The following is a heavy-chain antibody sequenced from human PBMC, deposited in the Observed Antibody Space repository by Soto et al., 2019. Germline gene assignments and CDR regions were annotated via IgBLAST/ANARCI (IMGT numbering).Heavy chain of an antibody. D-gene: IGHD6-6*01. CDR3: ARQGGIAARPHWFDP. J-gene: IGHJ5*02. CDR1: GYSFTSYW. Sequence: GDSLKISCNGSGYSFTSYWIGWVRQMPGKGLEWMGIIYPGDSDTRYSPSFQGQVTISADKSISTAYLQWSSLKASDTAMYYCARQGGIAARPHWFDPWGQGTLVTVSS. CDR2: IYPGDSDT. V-gene: IGHV5-51*01.